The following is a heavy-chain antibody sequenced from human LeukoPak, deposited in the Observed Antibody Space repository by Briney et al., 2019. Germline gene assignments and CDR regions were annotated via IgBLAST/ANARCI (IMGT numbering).Heavy chain of an antibody. CDR3: ARRYSSSCFDY. CDR2: IYYSGST. Sequence: PSQTMSLTCTVSSGSISSGGYYWSWIRQHPGKGLEWIGYIYYSGSTYYNPSPKSRVTISVDTSKNQFSLKLSSVTAADTAVYYCARRYSSSCFDYWGQGTLVTVSS. V-gene: IGHV4-31*03. CDR1: SGSISSGGYY. J-gene: IGHJ4*02. D-gene: IGHD6-13*01.